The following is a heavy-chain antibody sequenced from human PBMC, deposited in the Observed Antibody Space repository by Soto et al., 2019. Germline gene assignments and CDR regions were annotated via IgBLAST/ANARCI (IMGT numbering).Heavy chain of an antibody. J-gene: IGHJ5*02. CDR1: GGSISSGGYY. D-gene: IGHD3-16*01. V-gene: IGHV4-31*03. CDR2: IYYSGST. CDR3: ARQLGQHPNWFDP. Sequence: QVQLQESGPGLVKPSQTLSLTCTVSGGSISSGGYYWSWIRQHPGKGLEWIGYIYYSGSTYYNPSLKSRVTISVDTSKNQFSLKLSSATAADTSVYYCARQLGQHPNWFDPWGQGTLVTVSS.